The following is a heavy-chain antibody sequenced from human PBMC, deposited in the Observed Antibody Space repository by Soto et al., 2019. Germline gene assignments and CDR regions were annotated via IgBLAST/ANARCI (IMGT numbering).Heavy chain of an antibody. V-gene: IGHV3-21*01. CDR1: GFTFSSYS. D-gene: IGHD3-22*01. CDR2: ISSSSSYI. CDR3: ARVPVIPSSYHDAFDI. Sequence: EVQLAESGGGLVKPGGSLRLSCAASGFTFSSYSMNWVRQAPGKGLEWVSSISSSSSYIYYADSVKGRFTISRDNAKNSLYLQMNSLRAEDTAVYYCARVPVIPSSYHDAFDIWGQGTMVTVSS. J-gene: IGHJ3*02.